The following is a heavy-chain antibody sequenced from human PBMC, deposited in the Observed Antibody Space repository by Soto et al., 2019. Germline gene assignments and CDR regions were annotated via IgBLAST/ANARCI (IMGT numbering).Heavy chain of an antibody. V-gene: IGHV3-23*01. Sequence: EVQLLESGGGLVQPGMSLRLSCAASGFTFSSYAMSWVRQAPGKGLEWVSAISGIGHSTNYADSVKGRFTISRDNSKNTLYLQMNSLRAEDTAVYYCAKRIMATIGHFDSWGQGTLVTVSS. CDR2: ISGIGHST. D-gene: IGHD5-12*01. CDR3: AKRIMATIGHFDS. J-gene: IGHJ4*02. CDR1: GFTFSSYA.